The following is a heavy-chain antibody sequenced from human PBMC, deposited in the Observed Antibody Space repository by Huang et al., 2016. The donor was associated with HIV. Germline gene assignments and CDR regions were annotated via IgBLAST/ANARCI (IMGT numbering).Heavy chain of an antibody. CDR2: ITSSSGSI. Sequence: EVQLMESGGGLVQPGGSLRLSCAASGFTFSTYNMTWVRQAQGKGLEWVSYITSSSGSIYYADAVKGRFTIARDKAKNSLYLQMNSLRAEDTAVYYCARFGSYYYGSGSYLDAFDIWGQGTMVTVSS. V-gene: IGHV3-48*01. CDR1: GFTFSTYN. CDR3: ARFGSYYYGSGSYLDAFDI. J-gene: IGHJ3*02. D-gene: IGHD3-10*01.